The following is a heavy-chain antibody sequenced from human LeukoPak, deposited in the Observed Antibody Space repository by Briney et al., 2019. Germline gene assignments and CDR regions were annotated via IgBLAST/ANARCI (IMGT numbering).Heavy chain of an antibody. V-gene: IGHV3-74*01. D-gene: IGHD2-15*01. CDR3: AREMVVNPY. J-gene: IGHJ4*02. Sequence: PGGSLRLSCAASGFTFSSNWMHWVRQAPGKGLAWVSRINSDGSSTSYADSVKGRFTISRDNAKNTLCLQMNGLRAEDTAVYYCAREMVVNPYWGQGTLVTVSS. CDR2: INSDGSST. CDR1: GFTFSSNW.